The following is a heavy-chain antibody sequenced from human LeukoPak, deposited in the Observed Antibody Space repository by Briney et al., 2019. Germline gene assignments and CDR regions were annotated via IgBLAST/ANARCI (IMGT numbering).Heavy chain of an antibody. D-gene: IGHD2-2*01. V-gene: IGHV3-30*03. J-gene: IGHJ6*02. Sequence: GGSLRLSCAASEFTFSRYGLHWVRQAPGKGLEWVALISYDESSKHYADSVKGRFTISRDNSKNTLYLQMDSLRGEDTAVYYCARDQGTVVVVPSLYGMDVWGQGTTVTVSS. CDR1: EFTFSRYG. CDR2: ISYDESSK. CDR3: ARDQGTVVVVPSLYGMDV.